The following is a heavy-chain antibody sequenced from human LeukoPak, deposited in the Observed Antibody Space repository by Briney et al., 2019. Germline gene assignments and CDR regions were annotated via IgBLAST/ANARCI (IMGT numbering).Heavy chain of an antibody. CDR1: GFTFSNAW. CDR3: ARGDWGSALS. Sequence: GGSLRLSCAASGFTFSNAWMSWVRQAPGKGLEWVGRIKSKTDGGTTDYAAPVKGRFTISRDDSKNTLYLQMNSLRAEDSAVYYCARGDWGSALSWGHGTMVTVSS. V-gene: IGHV3-15*05. CDR2: IKSKTDGGTT. J-gene: IGHJ3*01. D-gene: IGHD7-27*01.